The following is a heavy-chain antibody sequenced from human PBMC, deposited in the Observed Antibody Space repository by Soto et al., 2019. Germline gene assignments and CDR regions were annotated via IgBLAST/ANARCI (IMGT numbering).Heavy chain of an antibody. V-gene: IGHV4-34*01. Sequence: QVQLQQWGAGLLKPSETLSLTCAVYGGSFSGYYWSWIRQPPGKGREWIGEINHSGSTNYNPSLKRRVTISVDTSKNQFSLKLSSVTAADTAVYYCASMVRGVYFDYWGQGTLVTVSS. CDR1: GGSFSGYY. D-gene: IGHD3-10*01. J-gene: IGHJ4*02. CDR3: ASMVRGVYFDY. CDR2: INHSGST.